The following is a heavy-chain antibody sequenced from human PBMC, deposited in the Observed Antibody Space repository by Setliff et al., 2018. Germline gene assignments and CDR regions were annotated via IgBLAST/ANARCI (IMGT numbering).Heavy chain of an antibody. J-gene: IGHJ6*03. Sequence: ASVKVSCKVSGYTLTKLSMHWVRQAPGKGLEWMGGFNPEVGETIYAQKFQGRVSMTEDTSRDTAYMELSSLRSEDTAVYFCATGVRQGFYFYMDVWGKGTTVTVSS. CDR2: FNPEVGET. CDR3: ATGVRQGFYFYMDV. V-gene: IGHV1-24*01. CDR1: GYTLTKLS. D-gene: IGHD3-3*01.